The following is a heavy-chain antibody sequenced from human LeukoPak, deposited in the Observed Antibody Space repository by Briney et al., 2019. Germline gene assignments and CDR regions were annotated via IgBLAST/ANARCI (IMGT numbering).Heavy chain of an antibody. D-gene: IGHD4-17*01. Sequence: GGSLRLSCAASGFTFSSYAMSWVRQAPGKGLEWVSAISGSGGSTYYADSVKGRFTISRDNSKNTLYLQMNSLRAEDTAVYYCAKVEDDCGDYGDYYYYGMDVWGQGTTVTVSS. CDR3: AKVEDDCGDYGDYYYYGMDV. V-gene: IGHV3-23*01. CDR1: GFTFSSYA. J-gene: IGHJ6*02. CDR2: ISGSGGST.